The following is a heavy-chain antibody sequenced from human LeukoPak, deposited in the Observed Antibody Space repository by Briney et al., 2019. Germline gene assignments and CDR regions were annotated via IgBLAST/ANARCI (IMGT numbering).Heavy chain of an antibody. Sequence: GESLKISCKGSGYSFTTYWIGWVRQMPGKGLEWMGIIYPGDSDTRYSPSFQGQVTISADKSITTAYLQWSSLKASDTAMYYCARRTTTSWGYFDLWGRGTLVTVSS. CDR3: ARRTTTSWGYFDL. D-gene: IGHD1-14*01. V-gene: IGHV5-51*01. CDR2: IYPGDSDT. J-gene: IGHJ2*01. CDR1: GYSFTTYW.